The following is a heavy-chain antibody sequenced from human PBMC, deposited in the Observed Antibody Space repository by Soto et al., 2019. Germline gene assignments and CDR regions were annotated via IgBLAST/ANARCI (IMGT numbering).Heavy chain of an antibody. J-gene: IGHJ6*03. D-gene: IGHD6-19*01. CDR1: GFTFSSYA. CDR3: AKVGSGDYYYYYYMDV. Sequence: EVQLLESGGGLVQPGGSLRLSCAASGFTFSSYAMSWVRQAPGKGLEWVSAISGSGGSTYYADSVKGRFTISRDNSKNALYLQMNSLRAEDTAVYCCAKVGSGDYYYYYYMDVWGKGTTVTVSS. CDR2: ISGSGGST. V-gene: IGHV3-23*01.